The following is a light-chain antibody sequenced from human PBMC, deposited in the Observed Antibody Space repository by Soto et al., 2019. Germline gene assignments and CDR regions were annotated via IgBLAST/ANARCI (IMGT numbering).Light chain of an antibody. CDR2: EVY. J-gene: IGLJ2*01. V-gene: IGLV2-8*01. Sequence: QSVLTQPPSASGSPGQSVTISCAGTGSDIAVYDFVSWYQQHPDKAPKLIIYEVYKRPSGVPDRFSASKSGNTASLTVSGLQAEDEADYYCSSFAGDNTVVFGGGTKLTVL. CDR3: SSFAGDNTVV. CDR1: GSDIAVYDF.